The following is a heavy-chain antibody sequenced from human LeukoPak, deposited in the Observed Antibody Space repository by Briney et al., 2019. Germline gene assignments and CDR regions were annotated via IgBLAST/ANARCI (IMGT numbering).Heavy chain of an antibody. V-gene: IGHV3-23*01. CDR2: ITYAVGRT. J-gene: IGHJ4*02. D-gene: IGHD3-16*02. CDR1: GFTFSSYA. Sequence: GGSLRLSCAASGFTFSSYAMTWVRQAPGKGLEWVSSITYAVGRTYYTDSVKGRFTISRDNSKSIVYLQMNSLRAEDTALYYCAVIPGGHPLSGWGQGTLVTVSS. CDR3: AVIPGGHPLSG.